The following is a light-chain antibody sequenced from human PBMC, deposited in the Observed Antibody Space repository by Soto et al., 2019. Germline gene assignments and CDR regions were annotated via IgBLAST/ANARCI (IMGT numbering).Light chain of an antibody. Sequence: QSVLTQPASVSGSPGQSITISCTGATTDVDGYDYVSWYQQHPGQAPKLMIYDVSNRPSGVSNRFSGSKSGNTATLTISGLQGEDEAEYYCSSYTGGSTYVFGTGTRSPS. CDR1: TTDVDGYDY. CDR2: DVS. CDR3: SSYTGGSTYV. V-gene: IGLV2-14*03. J-gene: IGLJ1*01.